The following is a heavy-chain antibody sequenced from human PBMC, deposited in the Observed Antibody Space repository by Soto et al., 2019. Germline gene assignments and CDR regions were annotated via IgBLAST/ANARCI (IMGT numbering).Heavy chain of an antibody. CDR2: INPNSGGT. D-gene: IGHD5-18*01. J-gene: IGHJ4*02. Sequence: ASVKVSCKASGYTFTGYYMHWVRQAPGQGLEWMGWINPNSGGTNYAQKFQGWVTMTRDTSISTAYMELSRLRSDDTAVYYCARVDTAMVIWGIFDYWGQGTLVTV. V-gene: IGHV1-2*04. CDR3: ARVDTAMVIWGIFDY. CDR1: GYTFTGYY.